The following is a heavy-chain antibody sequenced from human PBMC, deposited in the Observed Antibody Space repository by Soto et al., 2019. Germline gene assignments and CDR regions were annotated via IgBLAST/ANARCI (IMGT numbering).Heavy chain of an antibody. D-gene: IGHD3-3*01. CDR2: MNPNSGNT. CDR3: ARGPETTYYDFWSGTDYYYYYMDV. V-gene: IGHV1-8*01. CDR1: GYTFTSYD. J-gene: IGHJ6*03. Sequence: ASVKVSCKASGYTFTSYDINWVRQATGQGLEWMGWMNPNSGNTGYAQKFQGRVTMTRNTSISTAYMELSSLRSEDTAVYYCARGPETTYYDFWSGTDYYYYYMDVWGKGTTVTVSS.